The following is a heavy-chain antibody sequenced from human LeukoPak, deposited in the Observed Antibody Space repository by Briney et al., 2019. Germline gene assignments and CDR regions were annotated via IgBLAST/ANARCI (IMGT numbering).Heavy chain of an antibody. CDR3: VKGRWFGELMS. J-gene: IGHJ5*02. D-gene: IGHD3-10*01. Sequence: GGSLRLSCAASGFTLSDYYMTWIRQAPGRGLEWVSYIGSAGNNVYYADSVKGRFTISRDNAKNSLYLQMNSLRAEDTALYYCVKGRWFGELMSWGQGTLVSVSS. CDR2: IGSAGNNV. V-gene: IGHV3-11*01. CDR1: GFTLSDYY.